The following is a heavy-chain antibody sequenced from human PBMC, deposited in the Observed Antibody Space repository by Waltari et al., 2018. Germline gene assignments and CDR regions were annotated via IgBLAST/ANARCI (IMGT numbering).Heavy chain of an antibody. J-gene: IGHJ4*02. V-gene: IGHV3-7*01. CDR3: ARASVGVAEDY. CDR1: GFTFSRYW. CDR2: IKQDGSEK. D-gene: IGHD6-19*01. Sequence: EVQLVASGGGLVQPGGSLRLSCAASGFTFSRYWMSWVRQAPGKGLEWVANIKQDGSEKYYVDSVKGRFTISRDNAKNSLYLQMNSLRAEDTAVYYCARASVGVAEDYWGQGTLVTVSS.